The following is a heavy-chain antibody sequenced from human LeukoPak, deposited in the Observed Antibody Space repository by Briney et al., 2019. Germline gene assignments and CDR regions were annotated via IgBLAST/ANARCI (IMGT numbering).Heavy chain of an antibody. CDR3: ARGSALMGH. CDR2: MNPNSGNT. CDR1: GYTFTGYY. Sequence: ASVKVSCKASGYTFTGYYMHWVRQAPGQGLEWMGWMNPNSGNTGYAQKFQGRVTITRNTSISTAYMELSSLRSEDTAVYYCARGSALMGHWGQGTLVTVSS. J-gene: IGHJ1*01. D-gene: IGHD2-8*01. V-gene: IGHV1-8*03.